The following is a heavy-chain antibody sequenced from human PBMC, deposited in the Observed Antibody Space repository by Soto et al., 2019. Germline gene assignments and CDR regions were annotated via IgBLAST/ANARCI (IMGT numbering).Heavy chain of an antibody. J-gene: IGHJ6*02. CDR3: ARSTRRPRKFTGMDV. V-gene: IGHV2-70*13. CDR1: GFSITSPGMS. D-gene: IGHD1-1*01. Sequence: SGATLVNPTDTLTLTCTFSGFSITSPGMSVSWIRQPPGRALHWLALIERDDDDKYYSTSLKTRLTISKDTRKNQVVLTMANMDPADTATYYCARSTRRPRKFTGMDVWGQGTTVTVSS. CDR2: IERDDDDK.